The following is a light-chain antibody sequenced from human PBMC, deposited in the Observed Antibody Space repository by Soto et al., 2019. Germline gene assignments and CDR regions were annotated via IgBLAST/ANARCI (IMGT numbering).Light chain of an antibody. V-gene: IGKV3-15*01. J-gene: IGKJ1*01. CDR3: QQYNNWPRT. CDR2: GAS. Sequence: EMVMTQSPATLSVSPGERATLSCMASQSVSSNLAWYQQKPGQAPRLLIYGASTRATGIPARFSGSGSGTEFTLTISSLQSEDFAVYYCQQYNNWPRTFGQGTKVDIK. CDR1: QSVSSN.